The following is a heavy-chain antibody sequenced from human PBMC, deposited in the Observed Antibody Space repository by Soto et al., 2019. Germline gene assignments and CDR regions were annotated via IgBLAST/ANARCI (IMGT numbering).Heavy chain of an antibody. D-gene: IGHD3-3*01. Sequence: ASVKVSCKASGYTFTSYAMHWVRQAPGQRLEWMGWINAGNGNTKYSQKFQGRVTITRDTSASTAYMELSRLRSEDTAVYYCARDNDFWSGYPTFDYWGQGTLVTVSS. CDR1: GYTFTSYA. V-gene: IGHV1-3*01. CDR3: ARDNDFWSGYPTFDY. CDR2: INAGNGNT. J-gene: IGHJ4*02.